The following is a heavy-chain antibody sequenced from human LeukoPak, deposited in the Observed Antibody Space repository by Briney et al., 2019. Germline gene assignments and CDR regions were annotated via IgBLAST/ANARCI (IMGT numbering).Heavy chain of an antibody. J-gene: IGHJ4*02. V-gene: IGHV4-59*08. CDR3: ATSNTQWLADY. CDR1: GGSISSYY. Sequence: SETLSLTCTVSGGSISSYYWSWIRQPPGKGLEWIGYIYYSGSTNYNPSLKSRVTISVDTSKNQFSLKLSSVTAADTAVYYCATSNTQWLADYRGQGTLVTVSS. D-gene: IGHD6-19*01. CDR2: IYYSGST.